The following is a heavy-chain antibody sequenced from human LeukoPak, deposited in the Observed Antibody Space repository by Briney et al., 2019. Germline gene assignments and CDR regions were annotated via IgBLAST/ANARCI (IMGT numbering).Heavy chain of an antibody. CDR1: GYTFIGYY. V-gene: IGHV1-2*06. CDR2: INPNSGGT. J-gene: IGHJ4*02. Sequence: GSSVKVSCKASGYTFIGYYMHWVRQAPGQGPEWMGRINPNSGGTNYAQKFQGRVTMTREMSISTAYMELSRLRSDDTAVYYCARTEEFDYWGQGTLVTVSS. CDR3: ARTEEFDY.